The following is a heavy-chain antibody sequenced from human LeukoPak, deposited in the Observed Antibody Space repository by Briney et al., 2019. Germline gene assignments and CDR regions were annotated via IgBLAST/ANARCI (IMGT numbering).Heavy chain of an antibody. J-gene: IGHJ4*02. CDR3: ASSSWYGGDIDY. CDR1: GFTFSSYS. Sequence: GGSLRPSCAASGFTFSSYSMNWVRQAPGKGLEWASSISSSSSYIYYADSVKGRFTISRDNAKNSLYLQMNSLRAEDTAVYYCASSSWYGGDIDYWGQGTLVTVSS. D-gene: IGHD6-13*01. CDR2: ISSSSSYI. V-gene: IGHV3-21*01.